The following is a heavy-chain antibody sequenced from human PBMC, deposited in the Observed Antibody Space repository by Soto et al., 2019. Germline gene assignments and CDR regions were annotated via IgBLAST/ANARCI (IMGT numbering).Heavy chain of an antibody. CDR1: GGSISSYY. V-gene: IGHV4-59*01. CDR2: IYYSGST. CDR3: ARVNRYIGMDV. D-gene: IGHD5-12*01. Sequence: SETLSLTCTVSGGSISSYYWSWIRQPPGKGLEWIGYIYYSGSTNYNPSLKSRVTISVDTSKNQFSLKLSSVTAADTAVYHCARVNRYIGMDVWGQATTVTVSS. J-gene: IGHJ6*02.